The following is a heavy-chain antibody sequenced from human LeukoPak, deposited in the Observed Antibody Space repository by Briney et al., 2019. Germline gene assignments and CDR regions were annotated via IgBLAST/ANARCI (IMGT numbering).Heavy chain of an antibody. J-gene: IGHJ4*02. V-gene: IGHV3-30*03. CDR2: ISYDGSNK. D-gene: IGHD3-10*01. Sequence: GGSLRLSCAASGFTFSSYWMSWVRQAPGKGLEWVAVISYDGSNKYYADSVKGRFTISRDNSKNTLYLQMNSLRAEDTAVYYCARGTTMVRGVIDYWGQGTLVTVSS. CDR3: ARGTTMVRGVIDY. CDR1: GFTFSSYW.